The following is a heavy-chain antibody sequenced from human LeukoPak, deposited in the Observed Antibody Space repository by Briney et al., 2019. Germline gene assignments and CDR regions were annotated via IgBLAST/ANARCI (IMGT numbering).Heavy chain of an antibody. D-gene: IGHD6-6*01. J-gene: IGHJ4*02. CDR1: GGSIGSYY. V-gene: IGHV4-59*01. CDR2: IYYSGST. Sequence: KSSETLSLTCTVSGGSIGSYYWSWIRQPPGKGLEWIGYIYYSGSTNYNPSLKSRVTVSVDTSKNQFSLKLSSVTAADTAVYYCARVDPDSSSTLEVFDYWGQGTLVTVSS. CDR3: ARVDPDSSSTLEVFDY.